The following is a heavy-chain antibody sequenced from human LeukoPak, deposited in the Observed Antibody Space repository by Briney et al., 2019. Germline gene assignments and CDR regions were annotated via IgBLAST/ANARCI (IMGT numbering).Heavy chain of an antibody. Sequence: MSSETLSLTCTVSGGSISSYYWSWIRQPPGKGLEWIGYIYYSGSTNYNPSLKSRVTISVDTSKNQFSLKLSSVTAADTAVYYCAREWFGELRYWGQGTLVTVSS. CDR1: GGSISSYY. V-gene: IGHV4-59*01. CDR2: IYYSGST. J-gene: IGHJ4*02. CDR3: AREWFGELRY. D-gene: IGHD3-10*01.